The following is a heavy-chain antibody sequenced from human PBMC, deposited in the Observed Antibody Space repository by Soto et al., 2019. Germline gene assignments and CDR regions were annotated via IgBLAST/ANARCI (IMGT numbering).Heavy chain of an antibody. CDR1: GFTFSDHS. Sequence: EVQLAESGGGLVQRGGSLRLSCAASGFTFSDHSMDWVRQAPGKGLEWVGRSRDKVHIHTTECAASVKGRFTISRGDSENLLYLQMTSLNSEDTAVYYGARGVLSTGYFDYWGQGTLVTVSS. D-gene: IGHD2-15*01. CDR3: ARGVLSTGYFDY. J-gene: IGHJ4*02. CDR2: SRDKVHIHTT. V-gene: IGHV3-72*01.